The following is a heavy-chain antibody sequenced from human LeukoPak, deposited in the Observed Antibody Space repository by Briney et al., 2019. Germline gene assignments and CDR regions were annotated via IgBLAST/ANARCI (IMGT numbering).Heavy chain of an antibody. J-gene: IGHJ4*02. D-gene: IGHD5-12*01. V-gene: IGHV3-21*01. CDR1: GFTFSSYE. CDR2: ISSSSSYI. CDR3: ARDRGFEYFDY. Sequence: GGSLRLSCAASGFTFSSYEMNWVRQAPGKGLEWVSSISSSSSYIYYADSVKGRFTISRDNAKNSLYLQMNSLRAEDTAVYYCARDRGFEYFDYWGQGTLVTVSS.